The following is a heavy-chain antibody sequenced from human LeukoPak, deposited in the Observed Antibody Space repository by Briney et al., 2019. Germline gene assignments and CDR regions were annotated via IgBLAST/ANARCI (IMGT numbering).Heavy chain of an antibody. Sequence: PSETLSLTCTVSGGSISSSTYYWGWIRQPPGKGLEWIGCIYYSVSTYYNPSLKTRVTISVDTSKNQFSLKLSSVTAADTAVYFCARPTFSGYYSGPFDIWGQGTIVTVSS. CDR3: ARPTFSGYYSGPFDI. J-gene: IGHJ3*02. CDR1: GGSISSSTYY. CDR2: IYYSVST. V-gene: IGHV4-39*01. D-gene: IGHD3-22*01.